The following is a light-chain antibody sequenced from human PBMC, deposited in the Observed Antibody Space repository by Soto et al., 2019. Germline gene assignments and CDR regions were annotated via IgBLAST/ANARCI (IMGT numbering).Light chain of an antibody. CDR2: DAS. Sequence: EIVLTQSPGTLSLSPGERATLSCRASQSVSNTYLAWYQQKPGQAPRLLIYDASSRATGIPYRFSGSGSGTDFTLTISRLEPEDFAVYYCQQYGSSPYAFGQGTKLEIK. J-gene: IGKJ2*01. CDR3: QQYGSSPYA. CDR1: QSVSNTY. V-gene: IGKV3-20*01.